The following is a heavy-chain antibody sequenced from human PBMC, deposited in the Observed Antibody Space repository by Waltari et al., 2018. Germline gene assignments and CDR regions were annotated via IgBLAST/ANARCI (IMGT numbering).Heavy chain of an antibody. CDR1: GFRFSNYI. D-gene: IGHD5-18*01. CDR3: ESRPPVTRDY. J-gene: IGHJ4*02. V-gene: IGHV3-64D*06. Sequence: EVQLVESGGGLVQPGGSLRRACLASGFRFSNYIMFWVRQAPGKGLEYVSAISNNGGSTYYTDSVRGRFTISRDNSKNMLYLQMSSLRPEDTAVYYCESRPPVTRDYWGQGTLVTVSS. CDR2: ISNNGGST.